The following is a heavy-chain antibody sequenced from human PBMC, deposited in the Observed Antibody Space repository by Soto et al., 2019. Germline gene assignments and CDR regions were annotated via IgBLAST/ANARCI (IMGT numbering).Heavy chain of an antibody. CDR2: IYYSGST. V-gene: IGHV4-31*03. CDR1: GGSISSGGYY. J-gene: IGHJ5*02. D-gene: IGHD4-17*01. CDR3: ARALYGDFNWFDP. Sequence: SETLSLTCTVSGGSISSGGYYWSWIRQHPGKGLEWIGYIYYSGSTYYNPSLKSRVTISVDTSKNQFSLKLSSVTAADTAVYYCARALYGDFNWFDPWGQGTLVTVSS.